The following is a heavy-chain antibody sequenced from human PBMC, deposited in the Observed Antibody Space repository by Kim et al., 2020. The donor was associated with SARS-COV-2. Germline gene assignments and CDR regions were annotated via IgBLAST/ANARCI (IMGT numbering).Heavy chain of an antibody. Sequence: ASVKVSCKASGYTFTSYAMHWVRQAPGQRLEWMGWINAGNGNTKYSQKFQGRVTITRDTSASTAYMELSSLRSEDTAVYYCARDFSWMTRVPWFDPWGQGTLVTVSS. V-gene: IGHV1-3*01. CDR1: GYTFTSYA. CDR2: INAGNGNT. J-gene: IGHJ5*02. CDR3: ARDFSWMTRVPWFDP. D-gene: IGHD4-17*01.